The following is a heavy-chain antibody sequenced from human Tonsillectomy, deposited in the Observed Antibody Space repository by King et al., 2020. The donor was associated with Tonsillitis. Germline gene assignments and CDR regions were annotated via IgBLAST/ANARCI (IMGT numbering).Heavy chain of an antibody. CDR3: ARTVYDFWSGYYITSGWFDP. V-gene: IGHV4-61*02. D-gene: IGHD3-3*01. CDR2: IYTSGST. Sequence: QLQESGPGLVKPSQTLSLTCTVSGGSISSGSYYWSWIRQPAGKGLEWIGRIYTSGSTNYNPSLKILVTRSVDTSKNQFSLKLSSVTAADTAVYYCARTVYDFWSGYYITSGWFDPWGQGTLVTVSS. CDR1: GGSISSGSYY. J-gene: IGHJ5*02.